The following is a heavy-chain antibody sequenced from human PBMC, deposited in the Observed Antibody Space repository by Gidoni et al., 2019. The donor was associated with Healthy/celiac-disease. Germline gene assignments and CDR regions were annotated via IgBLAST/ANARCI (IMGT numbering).Heavy chain of an antibody. D-gene: IGHD6-13*01. CDR2: ISSSSSTI. Sequence: EVQLVESGGGLVQPGGSLRLSCAASGFTFSSYSMNWVRQAPGKGLGWVSYISSSSSTIYYADSVKGRFTISRDNAKNSLYLQMNSLRDEDTAVYYCAREGSSSWYRSLDYWGQGTLVTVSS. CDR3: AREGSSSWYRSLDY. CDR1: GFTFSSYS. V-gene: IGHV3-48*02. J-gene: IGHJ4*02.